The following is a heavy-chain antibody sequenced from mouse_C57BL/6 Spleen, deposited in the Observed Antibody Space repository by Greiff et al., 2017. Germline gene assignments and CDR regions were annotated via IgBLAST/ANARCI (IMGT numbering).Heavy chain of an antibody. V-gene: IGHV2-9*01. Sequence: VQLQQSGPGLVAPSQSLSITCTVSGFSFTSYGVDWVRQPPGKGLEWLGVIWGGGSTNDNSALLSRLSISKDNSKSQVFFKMNSLQTDDTAMYYCAKHEGYYYYGPFADWGQVTLVTVSA. D-gene: IGHD1-1*01. CDR1: GFSFTSYG. J-gene: IGHJ3*01. CDR3: AKHEGYYYYGPFAD. CDR2: IWGGGST.